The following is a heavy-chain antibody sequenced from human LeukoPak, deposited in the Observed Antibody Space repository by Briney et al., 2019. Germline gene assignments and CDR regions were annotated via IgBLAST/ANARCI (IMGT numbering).Heavy chain of an antibody. CDR2: INSDGSEG. V-gene: IGHV3-7*03. CDR3: ARSSYSSSSSV. J-gene: IGHJ3*01. D-gene: IGHD6-6*01. Sequence: GGSLRLSRAVSGFTFSGFWMSWSRQAPGKGLEWVASINSDGSEGYYADVVKGRFTISRDNAKNSLYLQINSLRAEDTAVYYCARSSYSSSSSVWGQGTMVTVSS. CDR1: GFTFSGFW.